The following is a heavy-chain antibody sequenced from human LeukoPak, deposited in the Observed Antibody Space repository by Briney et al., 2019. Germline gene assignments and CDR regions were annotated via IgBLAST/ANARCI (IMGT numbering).Heavy chain of an antibody. CDR1: GYTFTGYY. CDR3: ARDIAARQFDYYYYMDV. CDR2: INPNSGGT. D-gene: IGHD6-6*01. J-gene: IGHJ6*03. V-gene: IGHV1-2*02. Sequence: RVASVTVSCKASGYTFTGYYMHWVRQAPGQGLEWMGWINPNSGGTNYAQKFQGRVTMTRDTSISTAYMELSRLRSDDTAVYYCARDIAARQFDYYYYMDVWGKGTTVTVSS.